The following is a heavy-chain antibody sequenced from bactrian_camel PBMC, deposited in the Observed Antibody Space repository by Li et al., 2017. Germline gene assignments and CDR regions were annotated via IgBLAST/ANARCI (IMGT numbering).Heavy chain of an antibody. CDR1: GSRTYSEYH. D-gene: IGHD5*01. Sequence: DVQLVESGGGSVQGGGSLKLSCTYSGSRTYSEYHMGWFRQAPGKEREGIAAISTGGGSTYYADSVKGRFTISQDNLKNTVFLQMNTLKPEDTGMYYCAASQSVAALGLVGLGFWGRGTQVTVS. V-gene: IGHV3S40*01. CDR3: AASQSVAALGLVGLGF. CDR2: ISTGGGST. J-gene: IGHJ6*01.